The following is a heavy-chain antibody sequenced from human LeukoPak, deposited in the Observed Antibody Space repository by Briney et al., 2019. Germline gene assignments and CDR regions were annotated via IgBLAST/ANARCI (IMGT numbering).Heavy chain of an antibody. V-gene: IGHV2-70*11. CDR1: GFSLSTRGMC. D-gene: IGHD6-13*01. Sequence: SGPALVKPTQTLTLTCTFSGFSLSTRGMCVSWIRQPPGKALEWLARIDWDDDKYYSTSLKTRLTISKDTSKNQVVLTMTNMDPVDTATYYCARTTDIAAAAVLDYWGQGTLVTVSS. CDR3: ARTTDIAAAAVLDY. CDR2: IDWDDDK. J-gene: IGHJ4*02.